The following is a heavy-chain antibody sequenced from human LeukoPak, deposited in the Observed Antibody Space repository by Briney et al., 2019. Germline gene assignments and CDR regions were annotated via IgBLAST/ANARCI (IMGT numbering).Heavy chain of an antibody. CDR3: ARDSGYFDY. Sequence: PGGSLRLSCAASGFTFSSYEMNWVRQAPGKGLEWVSYISSSGSTTYYADSVKGRFTISRDNSKNTLYLQMNSLRAEDTAVYYCARDSGYFDYWGQGTLVTVSS. J-gene: IGHJ4*02. CDR1: GFTFSSYE. CDR2: ISSSGSTT. D-gene: IGHD2-15*01. V-gene: IGHV3-48*03.